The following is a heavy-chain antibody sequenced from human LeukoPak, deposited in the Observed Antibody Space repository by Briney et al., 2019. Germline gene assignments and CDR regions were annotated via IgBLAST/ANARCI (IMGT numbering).Heavy chain of an antibody. V-gene: IGHV4-61*01. D-gene: IGHD3-22*01. CDR2: IYDRRST. J-gene: IGHJ4*02. CDR1: GGSISSGTYY. CDR3: ARWSGHDIDY. Sequence: PSETLSLTCTVSGGSISSGTYYWGWIRQPPGKGLEWIGYIYDRRSTNYNPSLKSRVTISVDTSKNQFSLKLSTVTAADTAVYYCARWSGHDIDYWGQGILVTVSS.